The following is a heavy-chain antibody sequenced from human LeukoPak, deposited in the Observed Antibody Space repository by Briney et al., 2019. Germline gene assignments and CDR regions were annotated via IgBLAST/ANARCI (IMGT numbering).Heavy chain of an antibody. V-gene: IGHV3-74*01. Sequence: GGSLRLSCAASGFTITSYWMHWVRQTPGKGLVWVSRLNSDGSSTRYADSVKGRFTISRDNAKNTLYLQMNSLRAEDTAVYFCARDHPARGVMIPFDYWGQGTRVTVSS. CDR2: LNSDGSST. J-gene: IGHJ4*02. D-gene: IGHD3-10*01. CDR3: ARDHPARGVMIPFDY. CDR1: GFTITSYW.